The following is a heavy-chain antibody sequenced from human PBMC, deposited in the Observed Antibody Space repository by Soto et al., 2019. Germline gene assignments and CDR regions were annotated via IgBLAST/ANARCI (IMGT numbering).Heavy chain of an antibody. CDR3: ARVGSSGWYGDYFDY. Sequence: ASVKVSCKASGFTFTSSAVQWVRQARGQRLEWIGWIVVGSGNTNYAQKFQERVTITRDMSTSTAYMELSSLRSEDTAVYYCARVGSSGWYGDYFDYWGQGTLVTVSS. V-gene: IGHV1-58*01. D-gene: IGHD6-19*01. CDR2: IVVGSGNT. J-gene: IGHJ4*02. CDR1: GFTFTSSA.